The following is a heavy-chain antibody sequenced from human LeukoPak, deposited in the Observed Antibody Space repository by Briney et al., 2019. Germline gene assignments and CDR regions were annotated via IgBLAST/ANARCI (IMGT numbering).Heavy chain of an antibody. CDR3: ARYPRASVTFDY. CDR1: GGSISSGDYY. D-gene: IGHD2/OR15-2a*01. V-gene: IGHV4-30-4*08. Sequence: PSETLSLTCTVSGGSISSGDYYWSWIRQPPGKGLEWIGYIYYSGSTYYNPPLKSRVTISVDTSKNQFSLKLSSVTAADTAVYYCARYPRASVTFDYWGQGTLVTVSS. CDR2: IYYSGST. J-gene: IGHJ4*02.